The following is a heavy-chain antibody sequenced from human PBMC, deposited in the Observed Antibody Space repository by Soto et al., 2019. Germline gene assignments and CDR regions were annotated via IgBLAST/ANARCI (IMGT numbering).Heavy chain of an antibody. Sequence: QVQLQESGPGLVKPSQTLSITCTVSGGSISSDGYYWSWIRQHPRKGLAWIGYIYYSGSTYYNPSLQSRVTISVDTSKNQFSLRLSSVTAADTAVYYCARVYYYDSSGRGRFYFDYWGQSTIVTVSS. CDR1: GGSISSDGYY. CDR3: ARVYYYDSSGRGRFYFDY. J-gene: IGHJ4*02. V-gene: IGHV4-31*03. D-gene: IGHD3-22*01. CDR2: IYYSGST.